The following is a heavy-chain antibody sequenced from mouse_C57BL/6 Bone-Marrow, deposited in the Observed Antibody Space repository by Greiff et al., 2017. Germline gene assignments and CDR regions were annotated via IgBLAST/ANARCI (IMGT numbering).Heavy chain of an antibody. Sequence: VQLKQSGPALVKPSQTVSLTCPVTGYSITNGNHWWNWIRPVPGSKLEWIGYIRSSGRTDSNQSLNSRISITRDTSKNQLFLQLNSVTTEDIATDYCARRGLLRYFDDWGQGTTLTVSS. CDR3: ARRGLLRYFDD. CDR1: GYSITNGNHW. V-gene: IGHV3-4*01. J-gene: IGHJ2*01. CDR2: IRSSGRT. D-gene: IGHD1-1*01.